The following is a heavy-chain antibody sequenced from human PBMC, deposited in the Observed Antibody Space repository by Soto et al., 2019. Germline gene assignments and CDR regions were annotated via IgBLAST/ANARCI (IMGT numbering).Heavy chain of an antibody. CDR1: GYSFTTYW. J-gene: IGHJ4*02. CDR2: IYPGDSDT. CDR3: ARHSTSGPMVY. Sequence: GESLKISFKGSGYSFTTYWIAWVRQMPGKGLEWVGVIYPGDSDTRYSPSFEGHVPISVDTSVSTAFLQWNSLKASDNAMYHCARHSTSGPMVYWGERTRV. V-gene: IGHV5-51*01. D-gene: IGHD3-10*01.